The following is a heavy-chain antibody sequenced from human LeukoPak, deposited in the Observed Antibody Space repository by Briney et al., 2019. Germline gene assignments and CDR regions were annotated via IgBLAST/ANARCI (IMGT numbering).Heavy chain of an antibody. CDR1: GLTFSSYS. CDR3: AKDREVYGSGSSPFDY. V-gene: IGHV3-21*04. Sequence: PGGSLRLSCAASGLTFSSYSMNWVRQAPGKGLEWVSSISSSSSYIYYADSVKGRFTISRDNAKNSLYLQMNSLRAEDTALYYCAKDREVYGSGSSPFDYWGQGTLVTVSS. CDR2: ISSSSSYI. D-gene: IGHD3-10*01. J-gene: IGHJ4*02.